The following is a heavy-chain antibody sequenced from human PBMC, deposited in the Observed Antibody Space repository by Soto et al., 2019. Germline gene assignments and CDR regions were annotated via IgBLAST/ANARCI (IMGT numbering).Heavy chain of an antibody. D-gene: IGHD3-10*01. J-gene: IGHJ4*02. V-gene: IGHV2-5*02. CDR2: IYWDDDK. Sequence: QITLKESGPTLVIPTQTLTLTCTFSGYSLTTSGVGVGWIRQPPGKALEWLAVIYWDDDKRYSSSLKSRLTITNDTSNNQVVLTMTNMDPVDTATYYCAHHPYYGLGSYSFDYWGQGTLVTLSS. CDR3: AHHPYYGLGSYSFDY. CDR1: GYSLTTSGVG.